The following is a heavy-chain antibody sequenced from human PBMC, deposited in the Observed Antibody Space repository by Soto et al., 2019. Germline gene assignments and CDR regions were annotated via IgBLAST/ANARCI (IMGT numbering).Heavy chain of an antibody. CDR1: GFTFSSYS. J-gene: IGHJ3*02. CDR2: ISSSSSTI. D-gene: IGHD6-19*01. CDR3: ERDGKSSGYRAFDI. Sequence: GGSLRLSCAASGFTFSSYSMNWVRQAPGKGLEWVSYISSSSSTIYYADSVKGRFTISRDNAKNSLYLQMNSLRAEDTAVYYCERDGKSSGYRAFDIWGQGTMVTVSS. V-gene: IGHV3-48*01.